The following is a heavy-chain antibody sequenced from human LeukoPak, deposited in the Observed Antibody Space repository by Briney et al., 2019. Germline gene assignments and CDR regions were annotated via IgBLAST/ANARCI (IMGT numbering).Heavy chain of an antibody. CDR2: ITDDGVRT. CDR3: AKGLEVESRLDS. CDR1: GFTFSSYT. V-gene: IGHV3-23*01. Sequence: PGGSLRLSCAASGFTFSSYTMYWVRQAPGKGLEWVSGITDDGVRTYYADFVKHEDTMRGRFTISRDNSNNTLYLQMNSLRGEDTAIYYCAKGLEVESRLDSWGQGTLVTVSS. J-gene: IGHJ4*02. D-gene: IGHD1-1*01.